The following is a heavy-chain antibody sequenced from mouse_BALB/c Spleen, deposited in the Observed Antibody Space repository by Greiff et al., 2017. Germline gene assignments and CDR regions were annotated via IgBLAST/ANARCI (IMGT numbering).Heavy chain of an antibody. V-gene: IGHV5-6-5*01. CDR1: GFTFSSYA. CDR3: ARGGSSTAWFAY. CDR2: ISSGGST. Sequence: EVHLVESGGGLVKPGGSLKLSCAASGFTFSSYAMSWVRQTPEKRLEWVASISSGGSTYYPDSVKGRFTISRDNARNILYLQMSSLGSEDTAMYYCARGGSSTAWFAYWGQGTLVTVSA. J-gene: IGHJ3*01.